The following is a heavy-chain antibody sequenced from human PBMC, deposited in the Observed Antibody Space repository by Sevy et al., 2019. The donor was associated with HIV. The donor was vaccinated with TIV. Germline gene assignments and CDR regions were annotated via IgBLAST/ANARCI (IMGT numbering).Heavy chain of an antibody. J-gene: IGHJ4*02. CDR1: GFTFSKYS. V-gene: IGHV3-23*01. CDR2: LSFGCGEI. CDR3: AREGCTKPHDY. D-gene: IGHD2-8*01. Sequence: GGSLRVSCAASGFTFSKYSMSWVRQPPGKGLEWVSTLSFGCGEINYADSVKGCFTISRDNSKSSAYLQMNNLRPEDTAVYYCAREGCTKPHDYWGQGTLVTVSS.